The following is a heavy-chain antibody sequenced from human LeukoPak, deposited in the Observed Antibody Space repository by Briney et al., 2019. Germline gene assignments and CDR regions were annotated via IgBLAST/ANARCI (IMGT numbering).Heavy chain of an antibody. CDR3: ARVYYYGSGIGGYGMDV. CDR2: ISGGGGST. V-gene: IGHV3-48*01. D-gene: IGHD3-10*01. J-gene: IGHJ6*02. Sequence: PGGSLRLSCAASGLTFSSHWMHWVRHAPGKGLEWVSTISGGGGSTYYADSVKGRFTISRDNAKNSLYLQMNSLRAEDTAVYYCARVYYYGSGIGGYGMDVWGQGTTVTVSS. CDR1: GLTFSSHW.